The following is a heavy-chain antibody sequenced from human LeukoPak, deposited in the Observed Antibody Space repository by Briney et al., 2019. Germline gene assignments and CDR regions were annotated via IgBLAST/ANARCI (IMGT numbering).Heavy chain of an antibody. J-gene: IGHJ4*02. Sequence: GGSLRLSCAASGFTFSTYGMTWFRQAPGKGLEWVSTISGSGSNTYYVDSVKGRFTISRDNSKNTLYLQMNSLGVEDTALYYCAKGTAPGIGSFDNWGQGTLVTVSS. CDR1: GFTFSTYG. V-gene: IGHV3-23*01. CDR2: ISGSGSNT. CDR3: AKGTAPGIGSFDN. D-gene: IGHD6-13*01.